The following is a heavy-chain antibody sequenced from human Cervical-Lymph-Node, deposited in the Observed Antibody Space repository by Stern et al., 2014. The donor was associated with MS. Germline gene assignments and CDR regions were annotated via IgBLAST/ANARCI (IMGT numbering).Heavy chain of an antibody. V-gene: IGHV1-69*02. Sequence: QVQLVQSGAEVKKPGSSVKVSCKASGGTFSSYTISWVRQAPGQGLEWMGRIIPILGIANYAQKFQGRVTITADKSTSTAYMELSSLRSEDTAVYYCAFYGSTGYSSSWMYYYYGMDVWGQGTTVTVSS. CDR1: GGTFSSYT. D-gene: IGHD6-13*01. J-gene: IGHJ6*02. CDR3: AFYGSTGYSSSWMYYYYGMDV. CDR2: IIPILGIA.